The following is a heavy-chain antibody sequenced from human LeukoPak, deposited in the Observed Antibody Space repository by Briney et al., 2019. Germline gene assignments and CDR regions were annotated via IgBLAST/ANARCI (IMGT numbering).Heavy chain of an antibody. D-gene: IGHD3-3*02. CDR2: ISGSGGST. CDR1: GFTFSSYA. J-gene: IGHJ4*02. CDR3: AKSPISAMAEFDY. V-gene: IGHV3-23*01. Sequence: PGGSLRLSCAAYGFTFSSYAMSWVRQAPGKGLEWVSAISGSGGSTYYADSVKGRFTISRDNSKNTLYLQMNSLRAEDTAVYYCAKSPISAMAEFDYWGQGTLVTVSS.